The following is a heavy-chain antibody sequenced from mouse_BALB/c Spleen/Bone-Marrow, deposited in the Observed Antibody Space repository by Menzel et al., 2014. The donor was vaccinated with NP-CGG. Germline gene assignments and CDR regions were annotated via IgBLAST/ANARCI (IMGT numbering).Heavy chain of an antibody. CDR1: VYTFTSYV. J-gene: IGHJ1*01. V-gene: IGHV1-14*01. CDR3: ARSLYGNDWYFDV. D-gene: IGHD2-1*01. CDR2: INPYNDGT. Sequence: VHLPQSGPELVKPGASVKMSCKASVYTFTSYVMHWVKQKPGQGLDWIGYINPYNDGTKYNEKFKGKATLTSDKSSSTAYMELSSLTSEDSAVYDCARSLYGNDWYFDVWGAGTTVTVSS.